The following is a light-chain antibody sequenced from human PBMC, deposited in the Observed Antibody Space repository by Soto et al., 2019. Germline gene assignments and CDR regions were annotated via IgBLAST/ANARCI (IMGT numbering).Light chain of an antibody. CDR2: GNT. V-gene: IGLV1-40*01. CDR3: GSITRSSTSV. Sequence: QSVLTQPPSVSGAPGQRVTISCTGSSSNIGAGYDVHWYQQLPGTAPKLLIYGNTNRPSGVPDRFSGSRSGTSASLAISGIQAEDEGDYYCGSITRSSTSVFGTGTKVTV. J-gene: IGLJ1*01. CDR1: SSNIGAGYD.